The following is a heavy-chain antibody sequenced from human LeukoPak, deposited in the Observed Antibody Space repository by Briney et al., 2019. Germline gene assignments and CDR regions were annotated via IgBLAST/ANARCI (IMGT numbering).Heavy chain of an antibody. CDR1: GFTFSSYA. CDR2: ISGSGGST. D-gene: IGHD6-13*01. CDR3: AKSPIAAAGIRDWFGP. V-gene: IGHV3-23*01. J-gene: IGHJ5*02. Sequence: PGGSLRLSCAASGFTFSSYAMSWVRQAPGKGLEWVSAISGSGGSTYYADSVKGRFTISRDNSKNTLYLQMNSLRAEDTAVYYCAKSPIAAAGIRDWFGPWGQGTLVTVSS.